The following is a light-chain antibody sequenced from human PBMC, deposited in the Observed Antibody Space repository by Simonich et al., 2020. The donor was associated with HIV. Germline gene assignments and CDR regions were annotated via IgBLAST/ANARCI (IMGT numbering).Light chain of an antibody. CDR3: NSYTSSSPWV. Sequence: QSALTQPASVSGSPGQSITISCTGTSSDVGGYKYVSWYQQHPGKAPKLMIYGVNKRPSGGSNRFSGSKSGNTASLTISGLQAEDEADYYCNSYTSSSPWVFGGGTKLTVL. V-gene: IGLV2-14*01. CDR1: SSDVGGYKY. CDR2: GVN. J-gene: IGLJ3*02.